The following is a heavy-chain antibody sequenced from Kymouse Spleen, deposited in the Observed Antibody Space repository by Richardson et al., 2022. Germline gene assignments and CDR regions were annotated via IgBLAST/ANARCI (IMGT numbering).Heavy chain of an antibody. CDR2: INHSGST. J-gene: IGHJ3*02. CDR1: GGSFSGYY. Sequence: QVQLQQWGAGLLKPSETLSLTCAVYGGSFSGYYWSWIRQPPGKGLEWIGEINHSGSTNYNPSLKSRVTISVDTSKNQFSLKLSSVTAADTAVYYCARGNSSSSGRAFDIWGQGTMVTVSS. D-gene: IGHD6-6*01. V-gene: IGHV4-34*01. CDR3: ARGNSSSSGRAFDI.